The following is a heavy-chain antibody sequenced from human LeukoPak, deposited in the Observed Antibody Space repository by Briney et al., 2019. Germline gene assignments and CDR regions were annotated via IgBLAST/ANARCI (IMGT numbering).Heavy chain of an antibody. CDR3: ARGGVFWSGYAYYFDY. CDR2: IYPGDSDT. Sequence: GESLKISCKGSGYSFTSYWIGWVRQMPGKGLEWMGIIYPGDSDTRYSPSFQGQVTISADKSISTAYLQWSSLKASDTAMYYCARGGVFWSGYAYYFDYWGQGTLVTVSS. J-gene: IGHJ4*02. D-gene: IGHD3-3*01. V-gene: IGHV5-51*01. CDR1: GYSFTSYW.